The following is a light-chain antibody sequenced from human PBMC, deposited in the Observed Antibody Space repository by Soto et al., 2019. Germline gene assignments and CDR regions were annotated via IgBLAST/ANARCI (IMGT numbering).Light chain of an antibody. V-gene: IGKV3-15*01. Sequence: EIVMTQSPATLSVSPGERATLSCRASQSFSSSLAWYQQKPGQAPRLLIYDTSARATGIPARFSGSGSGTEFTLTISSLQSEDFAVYYCQQYNNWPYTFGQGTKLEIK. J-gene: IGKJ2*01. CDR3: QQYNNWPYT. CDR1: QSFSSS. CDR2: DTS.